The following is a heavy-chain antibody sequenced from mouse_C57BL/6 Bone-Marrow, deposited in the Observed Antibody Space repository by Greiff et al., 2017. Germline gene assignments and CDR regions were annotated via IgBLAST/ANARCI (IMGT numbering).Heavy chain of an antibody. Sequence: VQLKQSGTVLARPGASVKMSCKTSGYTFTSYWMHWVKQRPGQGLEWIGAIYPGNSDTSYNQKFKGKAKVTAVTSASTAYMELSSLTNEDSADYDSKGGSSSLYCFDYWGQGTTLTVSS. CDR2: IYPGNSDT. CDR3: KGGSSSLYCFDY. J-gene: IGHJ2*01. D-gene: IGHD1-1*01. V-gene: IGHV1-5*01. CDR1: GYTFTSYW.